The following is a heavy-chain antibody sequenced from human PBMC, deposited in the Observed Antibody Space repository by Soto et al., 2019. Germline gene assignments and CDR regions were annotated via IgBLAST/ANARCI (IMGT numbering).Heavy chain of an antibody. CDR1: GDSVSTNTSA. V-gene: IGHV6-1*01. CDR2: TYYRSKWYF. CDR3: TRTRGKLLADAFDI. D-gene: IGHD2-15*01. Sequence: SQTLSLTFAISGDSVSTNTSAWNWVRQSPSRVLEWLGMTYYRSKWYFDYAVSVKSRITITPDTSKNQFSLHLDSVTPGDTAVYYCTRTRGKLLADAFDIWGLGTMLTV. J-gene: IGHJ3*02.